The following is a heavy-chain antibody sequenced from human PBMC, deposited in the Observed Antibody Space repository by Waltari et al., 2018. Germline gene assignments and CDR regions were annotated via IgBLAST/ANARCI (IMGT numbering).Heavy chain of an antibody. CDR3: ARGGAYCGGDCLDY. V-gene: IGHV4-59*01. J-gene: IGHJ4*02. CDR1: GGSISSYY. D-gene: IGHD2-21*02. Sequence: QVQLQESGPGLVKPSETLSLTCTVPGGSISSYYWSWIRQPPGKGLEWRGYIYYSGSTNYNPSLKSRVTISVDTSKNQFSLKLSSVTAADTAVYYCARGGAYCGGDCLDYWGQGTLVTVSS. CDR2: IYYSGST.